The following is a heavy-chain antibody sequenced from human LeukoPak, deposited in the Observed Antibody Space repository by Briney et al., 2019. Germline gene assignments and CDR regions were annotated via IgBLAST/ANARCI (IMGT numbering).Heavy chain of an antibody. CDR2: INPNSGGT. V-gene: IGHV1-2*02. J-gene: IGHJ4*02. CDR3: ARGYPTTSMGNFDY. CDR1: GYTFTGYY. Sequence: ASVKVSCKASGYTFTGYYMHWVRQAPGQRLGWMGWINPNSGGTNYAQKFQGRVTMTRDTSISTAYMELSRLRSDDTAVYYCARGYPTTSMGNFDYWGQGTLVTVSS. D-gene: IGHD2-2*01.